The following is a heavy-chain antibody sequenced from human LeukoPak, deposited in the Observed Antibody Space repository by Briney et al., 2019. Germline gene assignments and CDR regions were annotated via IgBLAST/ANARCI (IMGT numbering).Heavy chain of an antibody. CDR3: ARKKYPYYSDSRGPFDS. J-gene: IGHJ5*01. CDR2: MNPNSGGT. CDR1: GYTFTDYY. V-gene: IGHV1-2*02. Sequence: ASVKVSSKDSGYTFTDYYMHWVRQAPGQGLEWMGWMNPNSGGTNYAQKFQGRVTMTRDTSIRTAYMEVSRLRSDDTAVYYCARKKYPYYSDSRGPFDSWGQGTLVTVSS. D-gene: IGHD3-22*01.